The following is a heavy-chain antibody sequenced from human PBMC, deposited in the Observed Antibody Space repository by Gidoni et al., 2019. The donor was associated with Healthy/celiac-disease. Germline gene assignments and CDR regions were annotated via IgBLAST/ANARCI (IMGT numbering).Heavy chain of an antibody. CDR3: AKRHLATTRPVDY. CDR1: GFTFSSYA. Sequence: EVQLLESGGGLVQPGGSLRPSCEASGFTFSSYAMSWVRQAPGKGLDWVSAISGSGGSTYYADSVKGRFTISRDNSKNTLYLQMNSLRAEDTAVYYCAKRHLATTRPVDYWGQGTLVTVSS. J-gene: IGHJ4*02. D-gene: IGHD1-1*01. V-gene: IGHV3-23*01. CDR2: ISGSGGST.